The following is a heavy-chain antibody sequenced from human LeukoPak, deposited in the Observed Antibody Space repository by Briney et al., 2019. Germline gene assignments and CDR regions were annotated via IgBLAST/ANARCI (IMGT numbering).Heavy chain of an antibody. Sequence: GGSLRLSCAASGFTFINYWMSWVRQAPGKGLEWVANMKQDVDSMKGRFTISRDNAKNSLYLQMSGLRAEDTAVYFCARIGYSSLSFDYWGQGVLVTVYS. J-gene: IGHJ4*02. CDR1: GFTFINYW. CDR2: MKQ. V-gene: IGHV3-7*03. CDR3: ARIGYSSLSFDY. D-gene: IGHD6-6*01.